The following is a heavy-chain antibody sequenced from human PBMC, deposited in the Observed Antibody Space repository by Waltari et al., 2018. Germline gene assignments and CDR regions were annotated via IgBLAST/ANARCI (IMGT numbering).Heavy chain of an antibody. V-gene: IGHV4-34*01. D-gene: IGHD6-13*01. CDR2: SNHSGST. Sequence: QVQLQQWGAGLLKPSETLSLTCAVYGGSFSGYYWSWIRQPPGKGLAWIGESNHSGSTNYTPSLKSRVTISVDTSKNQFSLKLSSVTAADTAVYYCARLHVQQQLVGGVDYWGQGTLVTVSS. CDR1: GGSFSGYY. J-gene: IGHJ4*02. CDR3: ARLHVQQQLVGGVDY.